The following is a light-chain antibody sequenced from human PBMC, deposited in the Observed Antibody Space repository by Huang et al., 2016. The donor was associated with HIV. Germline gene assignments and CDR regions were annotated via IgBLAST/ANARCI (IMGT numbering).Light chain of an antibody. V-gene: IGKV1-39*01. CDR3: QQSYSTLLFT. Sequence: DIQMTQSPSSLSASVGVRVTITCRASQSIKKYLNWYQQKPGRAPKPLIYGAASLKSGVPSRCSGSGSGKDVTLTISSLQPEDFATYYCQQSYSTLLFTFGPGTKVDI. CDR1: QSIKKY. CDR2: GAA. J-gene: IGKJ3*01.